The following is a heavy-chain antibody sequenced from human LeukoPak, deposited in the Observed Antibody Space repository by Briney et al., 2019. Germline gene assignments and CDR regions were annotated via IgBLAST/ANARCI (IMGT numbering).Heavy chain of an antibody. D-gene: IGHD5-18*01. CDR2: IRYDGSNK. V-gene: IGHV3-30*02. CDR1: GFTFSSYA. J-gene: IGHJ6*03. Sequence: GGSLRLSCTVSGFTFSSYAMSWVRQAPGKGLEWVAFIRYDGSNKYYADSVKGRFTISRDNSKNTLYLQMNSLRAEDTAVYYCAKSGYSYGYYYYYYYYMDVWGKGTTVTISS. CDR3: AKSGYSYGYYYYYYYYMDV.